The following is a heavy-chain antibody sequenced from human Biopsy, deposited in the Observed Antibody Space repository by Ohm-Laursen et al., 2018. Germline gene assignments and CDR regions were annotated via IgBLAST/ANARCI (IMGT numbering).Heavy chain of an antibody. Sequence: TLSLTCIVSGGSIGGGEYYWNWIRQHPGKGLEWIGLISYIGTTFYNPSLESLLTISIDTSKNHFSLNLRSVTAADTAVYYCARGVPHYDGSGFPLAGYWYFDLWGRGTLVTVSS. CDR3: ARGVPHYDGSGFPLAGYWYFDL. CDR1: GGSIGGGEYY. J-gene: IGHJ2*01. D-gene: IGHD3-22*01. CDR2: ISYIGTT. V-gene: IGHV4-31*01.